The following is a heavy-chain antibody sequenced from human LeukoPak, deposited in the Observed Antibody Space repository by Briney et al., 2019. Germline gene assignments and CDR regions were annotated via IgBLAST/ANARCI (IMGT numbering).Heavy chain of an antibody. Sequence: GGSLRLSCAASGFSFSSYAMSWVRQAPGKGLEWVSGISGAGDPTYYAGSVKGRFTLSRDNSKNTLYLQMNSLRAEDTAVYHCAKASGSYYEPFDYWGQGTRVGVSS. CDR1: GFSFSSYA. J-gene: IGHJ4*02. V-gene: IGHV3-23*01. CDR2: ISGAGDPT. CDR3: AKASGSYYEPFDY. D-gene: IGHD3-10*01.